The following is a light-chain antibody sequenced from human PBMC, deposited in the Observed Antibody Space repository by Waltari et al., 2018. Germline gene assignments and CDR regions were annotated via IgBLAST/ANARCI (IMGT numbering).Light chain of an antibody. CDR2: WAS. CDR1: QSVLYNSNDKNY. Sequence: DIVMTQSPDSLAVSLGERATIHCTSSQSVLYNSNDKNYLAWYQQKPGQPPKLLIYWASTRESGVPDRFSGSGSGTDFILTISSLQAEDVAVYYCQQYYRSRTFGQGTKVEIK. V-gene: IGKV4-1*01. CDR3: QQYYRSRT. J-gene: IGKJ1*01.